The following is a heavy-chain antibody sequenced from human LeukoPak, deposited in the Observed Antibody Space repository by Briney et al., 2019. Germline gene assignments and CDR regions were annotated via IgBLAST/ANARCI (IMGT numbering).Heavy chain of an antibody. J-gene: IGHJ3*02. D-gene: IGHD4/OR15-4a*01. V-gene: IGHV3-48*03. CDR1: GFSFSTYE. CDR3: ARDRDVDYGNDGFDI. Sequence: GGSLRLSCAASGFSFSTYEFHWVRHAPGKGLEWVSYISASGQTIYYADSVRGRFTISRDNAKNSLYLQMNSLGAEDTAVYHCARDRDVDYGNDGFDIWGQGTTVTVSS. CDR2: ISASGQTI.